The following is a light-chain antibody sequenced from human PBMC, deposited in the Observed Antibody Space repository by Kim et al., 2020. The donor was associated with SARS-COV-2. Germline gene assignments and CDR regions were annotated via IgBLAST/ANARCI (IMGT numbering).Light chain of an antibody. CDR3: QVWDSSTANYV. J-gene: IGLJ1*01. V-gene: IGLV3-9*01. CDR2: RDR. CDR1: NSGSKN. Sequence: ALGQTAKITCGGNNSGSKNERWYQKKPGQAPVLVIYRDRSRPSGIPERFSGSNSGNTDTLTISRAQAGDEADYYCQVWDSSTANYVFGSGTKVTVL.